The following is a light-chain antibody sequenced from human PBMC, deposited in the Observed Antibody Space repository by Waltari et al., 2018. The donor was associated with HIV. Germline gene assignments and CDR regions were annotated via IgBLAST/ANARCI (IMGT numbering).Light chain of an antibody. CDR2: RNN. Sequence: QSVLTQPPSASGTPGQRVTISCSGSSSNIGSTYVYWYQQLPGPAPKLLIYRNNRRPSGVPDRSSGSKSGTSASLASSGLRSEDEADYYCAAWDDSLSGRVFGGGTKLTVL. CDR3: AAWDDSLSGRV. CDR1: SSNIGSTY. V-gene: IGLV1-47*01. J-gene: IGLJ3*02.